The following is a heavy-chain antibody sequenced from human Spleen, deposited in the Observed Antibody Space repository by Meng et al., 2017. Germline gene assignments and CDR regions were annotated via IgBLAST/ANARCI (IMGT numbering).Heavy chain of an antibody. CDR3: ARDPPATTLYLDC. Sequence: QAQLVQSGTAVKEPGASVKFSCKASGYTFTSYAVHWVRQAPGQSLEWMGWINAGTGDRKYSQKFQDRVTITRDTSATTVYMELSSLRFEDTAVYYCARDPPATTLYLDCWGQGTLVTVSS. J-gene: IGHJ4*02. CDR2: INAGTGDR. D-gene: IGHD4-11*01. V-gene: IGHV1-3*01. CDR1: GYTFTSYA.